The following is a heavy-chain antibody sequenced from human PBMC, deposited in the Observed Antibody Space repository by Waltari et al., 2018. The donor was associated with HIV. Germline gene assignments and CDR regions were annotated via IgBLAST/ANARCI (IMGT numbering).Heavy chain of an antibody. CDR1: GFTFSNFG. V-gene: IGHV3-30*18. Sequence: QVQLVESGGGVVQPGKSLRLSCAASGFTFSNFGIHWVRQAPGKGVDGVAILSFDGRNEYYADSVKGRFTSSRDNSKNTVYLQMNSLRADDTAVYYCAKEGWELLQFGYYFDYWGQGTLVTVSS. J-gene: IGHJ4*02. CDR3: AKEGWELLQFGYYFDY. CDR2: LSFDGRNE. D-gene: IGHD1-26*01.